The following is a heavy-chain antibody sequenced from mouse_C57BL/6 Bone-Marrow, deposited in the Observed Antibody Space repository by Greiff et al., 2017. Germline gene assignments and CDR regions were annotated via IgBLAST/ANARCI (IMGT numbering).Heavy chain of an antibody. D-gene: IGHD1-1*01. CDR1: GYTFTSYW. CDR2: INPSSGYT. CDR3: DYGSSYPYWYFDV. V-gene: IGHV1-7*01. Sequence: QVQLKQSGAELAKPGASVKLSCKASGYTFTSYWMHWVNQRPGQGLEWIGYINPSSGYTKYNQKFKDKATLTADKSSSTAYMQLSSLTYEDSAVYYCDYGSSYPYWYFDVWGTGTTVTVSS. J-gene: IGHJ1*03.